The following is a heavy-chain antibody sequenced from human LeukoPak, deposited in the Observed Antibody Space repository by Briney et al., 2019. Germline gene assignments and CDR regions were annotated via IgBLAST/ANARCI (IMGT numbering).Heavy chain of an antibody. D-gene: IGHD2-15*01. V-gene: IGHV3-30*04. CDR1: GFTFSSYA. Sequence: GRSLRLSCAASGFTFSSYAMHWVRQAPGKGLEWVAVISYDGSNKYYADSVKGRFTISRDNSKNTLYLQMNSLRAEDTAVYYCAKDTSYCSGGSCYSNWFDPWGQGTLVTVSS. CDR3: AKDTSYCSGGSCYSNWFDP. J-gene: IGHJ5*02. CDR2: ISYDGSNK.